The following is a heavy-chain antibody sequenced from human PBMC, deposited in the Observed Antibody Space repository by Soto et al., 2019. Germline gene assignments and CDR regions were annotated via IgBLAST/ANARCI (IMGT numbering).Heavy chain of an antibody. CDR3: ARGGYASGYYHDAMDL. Sequence: EVQLVESGGGLVQPGGSLRLSCAASGFTFSSYAMHWLRQTPGKGLEWVSAIGSAGDTYYLGSVKGRFTISRDNAKASLYLHLNSLRPGDTAVYFCARGGYASGYYHDAMDLWGQGTTVTVSS. CDR2: IGSAGDT. J-gene: IGHJ6*02. V-gene: IGHV3-13*01. CDR1: GFTFSSYA. D-gene: IGHD6-19*01.